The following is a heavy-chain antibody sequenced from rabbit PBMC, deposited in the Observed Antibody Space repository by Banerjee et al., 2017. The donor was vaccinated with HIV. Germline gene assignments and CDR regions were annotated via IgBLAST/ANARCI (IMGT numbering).Heavy chain of an antibody. D-gene: IGHD4-1*01. CDR1: GFSFSNSYV. J-gene: IGHJ4*01. Sequence: QEQLEESGGDLVKPEGSLTLTCTASGFSFSNSYVTCWVRQAPGKGLEWIACIDTGSSGRTYYASWAKGRFTISKTSSTTVTLQMTSLTAADTASYFCARDLAGVIGWNFNLWGPGTLVTVS. CDR3: ARDLAGVIGWNFNL. V-gene: IGHV1S45*01. CDR2: IDTGSSGRT.